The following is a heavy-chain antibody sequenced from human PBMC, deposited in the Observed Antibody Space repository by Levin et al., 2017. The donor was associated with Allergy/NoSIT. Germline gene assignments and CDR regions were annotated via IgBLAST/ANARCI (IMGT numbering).Heavy chain of an antibody. CDR1: GFTFSSCA. D-gene: IGHD3-10*01. V-gene: IGHV3-23*01. Sequence: SCAASGFTFSSCAMSWVRQAPGKFLSFFASLLFLFFLPSSSSSFPCRFTISRDNSNNTLYLQMSSLRAEDTAVYYCAKGHSHLWFPTGYGMDVWGQGTTVTVSS. J-gene: IGHJ6*02. CDR2: LLFLFFLP. CDR3: AKGHSHLWFPTGYGMDV.